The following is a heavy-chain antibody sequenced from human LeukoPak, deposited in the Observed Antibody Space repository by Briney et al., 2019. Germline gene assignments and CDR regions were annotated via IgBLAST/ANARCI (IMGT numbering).Heavy chain of an antibody. V-gene: IGHV4-30-2*01. CDR1: GGSISSGGYS. CDR3: ASRIEGWLRIDY. D-gene: IGHD5-12*01. CDR2: IYHSGST. J-gene: IGHJ4*02. Sequence: SQTLSLTCAVSGGSISSGGYSWSWIRQPPGKGLEWIGYIYHSGSTYYNPSLKSRVTISVDTSKNQFSLKLSSVTAADTAVYYCASRIEGWLRIDYWGQGTLVTVSS.